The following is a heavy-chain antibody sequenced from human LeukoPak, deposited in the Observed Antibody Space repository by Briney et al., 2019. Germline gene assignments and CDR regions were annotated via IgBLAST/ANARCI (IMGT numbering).Heavy chain of an antibody. J-gene: IGHJ4*02. CDR1: GGSISRYY. CDR3: ARWDTGYDF. CDR2: IHNSGTT. V-gene: IGHV4-59*08. Sequence: SETLSLSCTVSGGSISRYYWTWIRQPPEKGLEWIGYIHNSGTTNSNPSLKSRVTMSMDTSKNQFSLNLNSLTAADTAVYYCARWDTGYDFWGQGTLDTVSS. D-gene: IGHD5-12*01.